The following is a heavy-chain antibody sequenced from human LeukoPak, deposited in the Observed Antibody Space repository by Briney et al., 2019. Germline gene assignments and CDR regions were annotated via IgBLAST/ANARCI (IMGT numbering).Heavy chain of an antibody. J-gene: IGHJ4*02. CDR1: GYIFTNYA. Sequence: ASVKVSCKASGYIFTNYAMHWVRQAPGQRLEWMGWINAGNGNTKYSQKFQGRVTITRDTSASTAYMELSSLRPEDTAVFYCARVGAVAGPYYFDYWGQGTLVTVS. CDR3: ARVGAVAGPYYFDY. V-gene: IGHV1-3*01. D-gene: IGHD6-19*01. CDR2: INAGNGNT.